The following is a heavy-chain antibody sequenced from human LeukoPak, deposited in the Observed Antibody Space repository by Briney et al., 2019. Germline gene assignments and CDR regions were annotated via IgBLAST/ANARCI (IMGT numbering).Heavy chain of an antibody. Sequence: ASVKVSCKASGYTFTSYGFSWVRQAPGQGLEWMGWISAYNGNTNYAQKLQGRVTMTTDTSTSTAYMELRSLRSDDTAVYYCARDLAAAGRDDYWGQGTLVTVSS. D-gene: IGHD6-13*01. CDR3: ARDLAAAGRDDY. CDR2: ISAYNGNT. CDR1: GYTFTSYG. J-gene: IGHJ4*02. V-gene: IGHV1-18*01.